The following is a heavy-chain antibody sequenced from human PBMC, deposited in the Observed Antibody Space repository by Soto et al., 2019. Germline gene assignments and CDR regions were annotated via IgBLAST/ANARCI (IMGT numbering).Heavy chain of an antibody. CDR3: ARHPSYCTTTTCFVMDV. CDR1: GFTFSSYA. V-gene: IGHV3-23*01. CDR2: ISGSGGST. Sequence: GGSLRLSCAASGFTFSSYAMSWVRQAPGKGLEWVSAISGSGGSTYYADSVKGRFTISRDNSKNTLYLQMNSLRAEDTAVYYCARHPSYCTTTTCFVMDVWGQGTTVTVSS. D-gene: IGHD2-8*01. J-gene: IGHJ6*02.